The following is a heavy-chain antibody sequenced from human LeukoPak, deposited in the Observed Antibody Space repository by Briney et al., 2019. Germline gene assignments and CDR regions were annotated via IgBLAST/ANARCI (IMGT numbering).Heavy chain of an antibody. Sequence: SETLSLTCTVSGGXISRDYCSWIRQPPGKGLEWIGYIYYSGSTYYNPSLKSRVTISVATSKNQFSLRLTSLTAADTAVYYCARRNDPYGLDVWGQGTSVTVSS. V-gene: IGHV4-59*08. CDR3: ARRNDPYGLDV. CDR1: GGXISRDY. D-gene: IGHD1-1*01. J-gene: IGHJ6*02. CDR2: IYYSGST.